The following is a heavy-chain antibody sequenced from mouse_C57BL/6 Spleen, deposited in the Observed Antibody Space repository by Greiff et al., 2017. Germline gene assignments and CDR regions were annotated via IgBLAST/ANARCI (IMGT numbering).Heavy chain of an antibody. CDR1: GYTFTSYW. J-gene: IGHJ4*01. CDR3: ALWLRRIYAMDY. CDR2: INPSSGYT. V-gene: IGHV1-7*01. Sequence: VQLQQSGAELAKPGASVKLSCKASGYTFTSYWMHWVKQRPGQGLEWIGYINPSSGYTKYNQKFKDKATLTADKSSSTAYMQLSSLTYEDSAVYDGALWLRRIYAMDYWGQGTSVTVSS. D-gene: IGHD2-2*01.